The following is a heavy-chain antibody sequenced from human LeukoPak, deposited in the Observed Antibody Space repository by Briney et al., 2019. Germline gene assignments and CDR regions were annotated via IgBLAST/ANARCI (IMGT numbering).Heavy chain of an antibody. CDR2: MSSSSIYI. J-gene: IGHJ4*02. Sequence: GGSLRLSCAASGFTFSNYSMNWVRQAPGKGLEWVSSMSSSSIYIHHADSVKGRFTISRDNAKNSLYLQMSSLRVEDTAVYYCAREHSGGGNYYDSSGYYRSFDYWGQGTPVTVSS. CDR1: GFTFSNYS. V-gene: IGHV3-21*01. D-gene: IGHD3-22*01. CDR3: AREHSGGGNYYDSSGYYRSFDY.